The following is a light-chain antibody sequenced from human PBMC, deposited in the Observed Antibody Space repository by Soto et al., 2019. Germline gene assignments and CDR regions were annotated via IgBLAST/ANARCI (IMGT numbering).Light chain of an antibody. CDR3: QQLNSYSCLT. CDR1: QGISSY. Sequence: DIQLTQSPSFLSASVGDRVTITCRASQGISSYLAWYQQKPGKAPTLLIYAASTLQSGVPSRFSGSGSGTEFTLSIRSLQPEDFATCYCQQLNSYSCLTFGGGTKVEIK. CDR2: AAS. V-gene: IGKV1-9*01. J-gene: IGKJ4*01.